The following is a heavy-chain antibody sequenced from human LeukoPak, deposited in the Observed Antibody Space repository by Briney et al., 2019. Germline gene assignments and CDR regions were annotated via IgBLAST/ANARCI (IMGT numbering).Heavy chain of an antibody. CDR3: VRDGDSSSWYSDAFDI. CDR2: IYSSGST. D-gene: IGHD6-13*01. J-gene: IGHJ3*02. V-gene: IGHV4-4*07. CDR1: GGSISSYY. Sequence: SETLSLTCTVSGGSISSYYWSWIRQPAGKGLEWIGRIYSSGSTYYNPSLKSRVTISVDTSKNQFSLKLSSVTAADTAVYYCVRDGDSSSWYSDAFDIWGQGTMVTVSS.